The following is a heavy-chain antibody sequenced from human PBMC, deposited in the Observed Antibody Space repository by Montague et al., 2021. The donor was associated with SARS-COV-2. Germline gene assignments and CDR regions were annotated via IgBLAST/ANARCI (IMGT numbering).Heavy chain of an antibody. V-gene: IGHV3-30*04. J-gene: IGHJ4*02. CDR2: ISYDGSNK. CDR3: ARPYSGSYYGYFDY. D-gene: IGHD1-26*01. Sequence: SLSLSCAASGFTFSSYAMHLFRQAPGKGLEWVAVISYDGSNKYYSDSVNGRFTISRDNSKNTLYLQMNSLRAEDTAVYYCARPYSGSYYGYFDYWGQGTLVTVSS. CDR1: GFTFSSYA.